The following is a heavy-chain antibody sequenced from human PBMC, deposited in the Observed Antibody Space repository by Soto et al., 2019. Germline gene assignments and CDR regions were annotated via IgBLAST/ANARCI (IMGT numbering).Heavy chain of an antibody. CDR1: GFTFSSYD. D-gene: IGHD2-2*01. V-gene: IGHV3-13*04. J-gene: IGHJ6*02. CDR3: ARYRSGSSTSSGMDV. CDR2: IGTAGDT. Sequence: EVQLVESGGGLVQPGGSLRLSCAASGFTFSSYDMHWVRQATGKGLVWVSAIGTAGDTYYPVSVKGRFTLSKENARNSLYLQRNSSGAGDTAVYYCARYRSGSSTSSGMDVWGQGTTVTVSS.